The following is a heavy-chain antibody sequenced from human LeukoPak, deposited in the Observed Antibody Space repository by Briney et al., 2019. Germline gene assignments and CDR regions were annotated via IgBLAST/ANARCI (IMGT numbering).Heavy chain of an antibody. V-gene: IGHV3-30*02. CDR2: IRYDGSNK. D-gene: IGHD1-26*01. CDR1: GFTFSSYG. Sequence: GGSLRPSCAASGFTFSSYGMHWVRQAPGKGLEWEAFIRYDGSNKYYADSVKGRFTISRDNSKNTLYLQMNSLRGEDTAVYYCAKDFGVVEWELLADPWGQGTLVTVSS. CDR3: AKDFGVVEWELLADP. J-gene: IGHJ5*02.